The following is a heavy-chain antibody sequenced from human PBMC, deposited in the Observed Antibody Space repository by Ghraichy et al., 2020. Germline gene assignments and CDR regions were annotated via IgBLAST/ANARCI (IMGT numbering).Heavy chain of an antibody. CDR3: AKASYPLAATGDYYFDY. J-gene: IGHJ4*02. V-gene: IGHV3-30*18. CDR2: ISYAGSDI. Sequence: GGSLRLSCAASGFTFSNYGMHWVRQAPGKGLEWVAVISYAGSDIFYAESVKGRFTISRDNSKNTLYLQMNSLRAEDTAVYYCAKASYPLAATGDYYFDYWGQGTLVTGSS. D-gene: IGHD6-13*01. CDR1: GFTFSNYG.